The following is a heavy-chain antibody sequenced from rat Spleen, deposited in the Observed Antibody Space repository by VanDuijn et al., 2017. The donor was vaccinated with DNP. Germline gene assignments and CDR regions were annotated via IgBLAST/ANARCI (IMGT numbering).Heavy chain of an antibody. J-gene: IGHJ2*01. D-gene: IGHD1-12*03. CDR3: ARYDYDGYYLDY. CDR1: GFNFNDYW. Sequence: EVKLVESGGGLVQPGRSLKLSCVASGFNFNDYWMGWVRQAPTKGLEWIASISTGGGNTYYRDSVKGRFTISRDNAKNTQYLQMDSLRSEDTATYYCARYDYDGYYLDYWGQGVMVTVSS. V-gene: IGHV5S13*01. CDR2: ISTGGGNT.